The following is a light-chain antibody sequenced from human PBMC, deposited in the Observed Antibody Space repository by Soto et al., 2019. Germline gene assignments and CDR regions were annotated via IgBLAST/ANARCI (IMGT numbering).Light chain of an antibody. CDR1: SSDVGGYNY. CDR3: CSYTTSNTRQIV. V-gene: IGLV2-14*03. J-gene: IGLJ1*01. Sequence: QSVLTHRASVTGSXGQSITISCTGTSSDVGGYNYVSWYQQQPGKAPKFMIYDVTNRPSGVSNRFSGSKSGNTASLTISGLQAEDEADYYCCSYTTSNTRQIVFGTGTKVTVL. CDR2: DVT.